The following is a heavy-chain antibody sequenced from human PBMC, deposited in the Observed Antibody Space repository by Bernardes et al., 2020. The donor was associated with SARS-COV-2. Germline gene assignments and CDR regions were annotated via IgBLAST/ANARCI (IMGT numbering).Heavy chain of an antibody. D-gene: IGHD2-2*01. V-gene: IGHV1-24*01. Sequence: ASVKVSCKVSGYTLTELSMHWVRQAPGKGLEWMGGFDPEDGETLYAQKFQGRVTMTEDTSTDTAYMELSSLRSEDTAVYYCATGPAAIWSRWFAPWGQGTLVTVSS. CDR1: GYTLTELS. CDR2: FDPEDGET. J-gene: IGHJ5*02. CDR3: ATGPAAIWSRWFAP.